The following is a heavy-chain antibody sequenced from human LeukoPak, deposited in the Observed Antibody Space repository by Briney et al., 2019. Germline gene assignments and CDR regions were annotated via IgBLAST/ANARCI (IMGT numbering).Heavy chain of an antibody. CDR2: IGTAGDT. D-gene: IGHD3-22*01. J-gene: IGHJ4*02. CDR1: GFTFSSYD. CDR3: ARASRDSSGYYYLHY. Sequence: GGSLRLSCAASGFTFSSYDMHWVHQATGKGLEWVSAIGTAGDTYYPGSVKGRFTISRENAKNSLYLQMNSLRAGDTAVYYCARASRDSSGYYYLHYWGQGTLVTVSS. V-gene: IGHV3-13*01.